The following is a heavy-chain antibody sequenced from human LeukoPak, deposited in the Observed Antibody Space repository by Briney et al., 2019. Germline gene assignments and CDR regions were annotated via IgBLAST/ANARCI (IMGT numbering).Heavy chain of an antibody. Sequence: SETLSLTCTVSGGSISSGSYSWSWIRQPPGKGLEWIGYIYYGGSTDYSPSLKSRATISLDTSKNQFSLHLTSVTAADTAVYYCARQLAGLAPPGFIDSWGQGTLVTVSS. CDR3: ARQLAGLAPPGFIDS. V-gene: IGHV4-61*01. D-gene: IGHD3-3*02. J-gene: IGHJ4*02. CDR1: GGSISSGSYS. CDR2: IYYGGST.